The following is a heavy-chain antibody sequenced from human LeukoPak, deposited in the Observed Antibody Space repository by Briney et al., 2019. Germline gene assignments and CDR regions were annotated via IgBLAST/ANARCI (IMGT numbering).Heavy chain of an antibody. J-gene: IGHJ4*02. Sequence: PGGSLRLSCAASKFTVSSKYMSWVRQAPGKGLEWVSVIYSGGSTHYADSVKGRFTISRDNSKMTLYLQMDSLGVEDTALYYCVQDWAWGAFGSWGQGTLVTVSS. V-gene: IGHV3-66*01. CDR2: IYSGGST. CDR3: VQDWAWGAFGS. D-gene: IGHD7-27*01. CDR1: KFTVSSKY.